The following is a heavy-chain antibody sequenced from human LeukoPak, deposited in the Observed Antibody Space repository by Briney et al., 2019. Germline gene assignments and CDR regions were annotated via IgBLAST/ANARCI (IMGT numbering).Heavy chain of an antibody. J-gene: IGHJ6*03. D-gene: IGHD6-6*01. Sequence: PSQTLSLTCTVSGGSISSGSYYWSWIRQPAGKGLEWIGRTYTSGSTNYNPSLKSRVTISVDTSKNQFSLKLSSVTAADTAVYYCARDIKYNYYMDVWGKGTTVTVSS. CDR3: ARDIKYNYYMDV. CDR1: GGSISSGSYY. CDR2: TYTSGST. V-gene: IGHV4-61*02.